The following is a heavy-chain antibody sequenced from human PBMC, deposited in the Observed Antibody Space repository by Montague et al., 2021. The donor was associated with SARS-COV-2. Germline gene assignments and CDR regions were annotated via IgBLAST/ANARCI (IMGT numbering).Heavy chain of an antibody. Sequence: SLRLSCAASGFTFSSYEMNWVRQVPGKGLEWVSYISSSGSTIYYADSVKGRFTISRDNAKNSLYLQMNSLRAEDTAVYYCARRGYCSSTSCWALDYWGQGTLVTVSS. V-gene: IGHV3-48*03. CDR3: ARRGYCSSTSCWALDY. CDR2: ISSSGSTI. CDR1: GFTFSSYE. D-gene: IGHD2-2*01. J-gene: IGHJ4*02.